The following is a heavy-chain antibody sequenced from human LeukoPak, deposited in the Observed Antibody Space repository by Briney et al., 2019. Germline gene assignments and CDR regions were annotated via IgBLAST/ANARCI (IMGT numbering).Heavy chain of an antibody. CDR3: ARIYCSSTSCYYFDY. D-gene: IGHD2-2*01. J-gene: IGHJ4*02. CDR2: IHHSGNT. CDR1: GGSISNSHW. Sequence: KPSETLSLTCAVSGGSISNSHWWTWVRQPPGKGLERIGEIHHSGNTHYSPSLKSQVTMSVDRSENQFSLRLSSVTAADTAIYYCARIYCSSTSCYYFDYWGQGTLVTVSS. V-gene: IGHV4-4*02.